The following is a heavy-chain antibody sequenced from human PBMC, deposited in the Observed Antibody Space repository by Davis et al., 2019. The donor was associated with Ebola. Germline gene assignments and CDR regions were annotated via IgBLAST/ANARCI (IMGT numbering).Heavy chain of an antibody. CDR3: ARDPRGGADGMDV. CDR1: GGSFSGYY. J-gene: IGHJ6*02. V-gene: IGHV4-34*01. D-gene: IGHD3-16*01. Sequence: MPSETLSLTCAVYGGSFSGYYWSWIRQPPGKGLEWIGEINHSGSTNYNPSLKSRVTISVDTSKNQFSLKLSSVTAADTAVYYCARDPRGGADGMDVWGQGTTVTVSS. CDR2: INHSGST.